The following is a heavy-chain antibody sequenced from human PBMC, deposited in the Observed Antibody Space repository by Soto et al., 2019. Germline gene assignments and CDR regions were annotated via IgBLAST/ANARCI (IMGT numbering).Heavy chain of an antibody. J-gene: IGHJ4*02. CDR1: GGSITTGGYY. V-gene: IGHV4-31*03. Sequence: PSETLSLTCTVSGGSITTGGYYWSWIRQLPGKGLEWIGHRYYSESTYYNPSLKSRVSISLDTSKNQFSLKLSFVTAADTAMYYCARTKCSGGSCYSWSIDYWGQGTPVTVFS. D-gene: IGHD2-15*01. CDR3: ARTKCSGGSCYSWSIDY. CDR2: RYYSEST.